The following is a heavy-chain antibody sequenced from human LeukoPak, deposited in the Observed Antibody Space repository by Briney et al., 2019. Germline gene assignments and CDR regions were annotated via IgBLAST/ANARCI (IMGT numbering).Heavy chain of an antibody. D-gene: IGHD3-10*01. CDR2: ISGSGGST. Sequence: GGSLRLSCAASGFTFSSYAMSWVRQAPGKEREWGSAISGSGGSTYYADSVKGRFTISRDNSKNTLYLQMNSLRAEDTAVYYCANMVRGVDYWGQGTLVTVSS. V-gene: IGHV3-23*01. CDR1: GFTFSSYA. J-gene: IGHJ4*02. CDR3: ANMVRGVDY.